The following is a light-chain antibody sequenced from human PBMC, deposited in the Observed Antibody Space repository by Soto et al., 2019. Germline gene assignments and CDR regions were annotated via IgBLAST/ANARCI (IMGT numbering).Light chain of an antibody. CDR2: VNS. CDR3: SSYTSSDTPYV. V-gene: IGLV2-14*01. CDR1: SSDVGDYKY. Sequence: QSALTQPASVSGSPGQSITISCTGTSSDVGDYKYVSWYQQHPDKAPKLIIFVNSNRPSGVSNRFSGSKSVNTASLTISGLQAEDEADYYCSSYTSSDTPYVFGTGTKVNVL. J-gene: IGLJ1*01.